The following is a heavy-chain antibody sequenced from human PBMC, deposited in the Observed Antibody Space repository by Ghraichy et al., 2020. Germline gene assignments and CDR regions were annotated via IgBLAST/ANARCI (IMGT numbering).Heavy chain of an antibody. J-gene: IGHJ4*02. D-gene: IGHD1-26*01. CDR3: ARRDGSGSYYGEDY. CDR1: GGSFSGYY. CDR2: INHSGST. Sequence: ETLSLTCAVYGGSFSGYYWSWIRQPPGKGLEWIGEINHSGSTNYNPSLKSRVTISVDTSKNQFSLKLSSVTAADTAVYYCARRDGSGSYYGEDYWGQGTLVTVSS. V-gene: IGHV4-34*01.